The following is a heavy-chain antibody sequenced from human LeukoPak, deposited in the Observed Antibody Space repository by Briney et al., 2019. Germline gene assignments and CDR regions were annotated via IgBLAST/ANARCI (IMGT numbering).Heavy chain of an antibody. V-gene: IGHV1-46*01. J-gene: IGHJ4*02. D-gene: IGHD5-24*01. Sequence: ASVKVSCKASGYTFTGYYMHWVRQAPGQGLEWMGIINPSGGSSSYAQKFQGRVTMTRDTSTSTVYMELSSLRSEDTAVYYCARDKGMATTPEPQYYFDYWGQGTLVTVSS. CDR2: INPSGGSS. CDR3: ARDKGMATTPEPQYYFDY. CDR1: GYTFTGYY.